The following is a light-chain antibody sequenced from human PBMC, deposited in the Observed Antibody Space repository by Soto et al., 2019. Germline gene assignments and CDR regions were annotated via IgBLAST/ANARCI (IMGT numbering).Light chain of an antibody. CDR2: EGS. CDR1: SSDVGSYNL. Sequence: QSVLPQPASVSGSPGQSITISCTGTSSDVGSYNLVSWYQQHPGKAPKFMIYEGSKRPSGVSNRFSGSKSGNTASLTVSGLQAEDEADYYCSSFAGSPVVFGGGTKVTVL. V-gene: IGLV2-14*02. J-gene: IGLJ2*01. CDR3: SSFAGSPVV.